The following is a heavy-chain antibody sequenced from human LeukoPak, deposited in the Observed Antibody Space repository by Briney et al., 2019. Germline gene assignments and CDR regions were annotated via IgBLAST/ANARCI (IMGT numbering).Heavy chain of an antibody. V-gene: IGHV1-2*02. CDR1: GYTFTGYY. D-gene: IGHD3-9*01. CDR3: ARALSFDWLLYGY. J-gene: IGHJ4*02. Sequence: GASVKVSCKASGYTFTGYYMHWVRQAPGQGLEWMGWINPNSGGTNYAQKFQGRVTMTRDTFISTAYMELSRLRSDDTAVYYCARALSFDWLLYGYWGQGTLVTVSS. CDR2: INPNSGGT.